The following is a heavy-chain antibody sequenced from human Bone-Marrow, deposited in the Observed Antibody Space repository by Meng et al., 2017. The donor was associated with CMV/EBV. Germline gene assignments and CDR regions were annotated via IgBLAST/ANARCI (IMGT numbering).Heavy chain of an antibody. CDR2: ISSSGSTI. Sequence: GESLKISCAASGFTFSDYYMSWIRQAPGKGLEWVSYISSSGSTIYYADSVKGRFTISRDNAKNSPYLQMNSLRAEDTAVYYCARGVFDLVGASFDYWGQGTLVTVSS. D-gene: IGHD1-26*01. CDR3: ARGVFDLVGASFDY. V-gene: IGHV3-11*01. CDR1: GFTFSDYY. J-gene: IGHJ4*02.